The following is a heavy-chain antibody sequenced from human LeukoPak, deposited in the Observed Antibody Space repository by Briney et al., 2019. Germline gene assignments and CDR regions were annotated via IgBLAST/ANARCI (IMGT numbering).Heavy chain of an antibody. CDR1: GGSFSGYY. D-gene: IGHD6-6*01. Sequence: PSETLSLTCAVYGGSFSGYYWSWIRQPPGKGLEWIGEINHSGSTNYNPFLKSRVAISVDTSKNQFSLKLSSVTAADTAVYYCARGQLVPRLYYFDYWGQGTLVTVSS. J-gene: IGHJ4*02. V-gene: IGHV4-34*01. CDR2: INHSGST. CDR3: ARGQLVPRLYYFDY.